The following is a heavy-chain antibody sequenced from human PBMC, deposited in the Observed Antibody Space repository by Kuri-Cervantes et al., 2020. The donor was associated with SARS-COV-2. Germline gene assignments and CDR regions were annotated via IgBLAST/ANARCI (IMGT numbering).Heavy chain of an antibody. CDR1: GGSISSGDYY. Sequence: SETLSLTCTVSGGSISSGDYYWSWIRQPPGKGLEWIGYIYYSGSTYYNPSLKSRVTISVDTSKNQFSLKLSSVTAADTAVYYCAYSNWDTGESWFDPWGQGTLVTVSS. D-gene: IGHD7-27*01. CDR3: AYSNWDTGESWFDP. J-gene: IGHJ5*02. V-gene: IGHV4-30-4*08. CDR2: IYYSGST.